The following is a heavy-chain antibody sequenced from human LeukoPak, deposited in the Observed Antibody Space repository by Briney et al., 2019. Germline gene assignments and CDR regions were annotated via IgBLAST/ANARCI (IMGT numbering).Heavy chain of an antibody. CDR1: GGSISSYY. CDR3: ARGEIAVAESFDY. D-gene: IGHD6-19*01. CDR2: IYYSGST. Sequence: PSETLSLTCTVSGGSISSYYWSWIRQPPGKGLEWIGYIYYSGSTNYNPSLKSRVTISVDTSKNQFSLKLSSVTAADTAVYYCARGEIAVAESFDYWDQGTLVTVSS. V-gene: IGHV4-59*01. J-gene: IGHJ4*02.